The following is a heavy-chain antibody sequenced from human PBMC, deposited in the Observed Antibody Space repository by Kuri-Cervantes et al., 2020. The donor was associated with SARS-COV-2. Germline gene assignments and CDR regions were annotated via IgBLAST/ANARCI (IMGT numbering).Heavy chain of an antibody. D-gene: IGHD6-6*01. CDR2: IYYSGST. Sequence: SETLSLTCTVPGGSISSGDYYWSWIRQPPGKGLEWIGYIYYSGSTYYNPSLKSRVTISVDTSKNQFSLKLSSVTAADTAVYYCARAHPSSSSPPFFDYWGQGTLVTVSS. J-gene: IGHJ4*02. V-gene: IGHV4-30-4*08. CDR1: GGSISSGDYY. CDR3: ARAHPSSSSPPFFDY.